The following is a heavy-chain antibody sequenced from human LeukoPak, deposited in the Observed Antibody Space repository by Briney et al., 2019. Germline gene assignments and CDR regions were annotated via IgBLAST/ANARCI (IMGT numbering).Heavy chain of an antibody. D-gene: IGHD5-18*01. V-gene: IGHV4-30-2*03. J-gene: IGHJ4*02. CDR3: ARRSGDNVDTARFDY. CDR1: GGSISSGGYS. Sequence: SETLSLTCAVSGGSISSGGYSWSWIRQPPGKGLEWIGYIYHSGSTYYNPSLKSRVTISVDTSKNQFSLKLSSVTAADTAVYYCARRSGDNVDTARFDYWGQGTLSPSPQ. CDR2: IYHSGST.